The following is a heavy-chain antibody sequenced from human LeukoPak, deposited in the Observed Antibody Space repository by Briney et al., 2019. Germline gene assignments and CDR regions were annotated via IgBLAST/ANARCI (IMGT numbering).Heavy chain of an antibody. V-gene: IGHV3-23*01. D-gene: IGHD2-2*01. CDR3: AKGVVVAPDVTPFDY. CDR2: ISGSVGTP. CDR1: GITLSNYA. Sequence: GALRLSCAASGITLSNYAISWVRQAPGKGLEWLSGISGSVGTPFYADPVKGRFTISRDNSKNTLYLQMNSLRAEDTAVYYCAKGVVVAPDVTPFDYWGQGTLVTVSS. J-gene: IGHJ4*02.